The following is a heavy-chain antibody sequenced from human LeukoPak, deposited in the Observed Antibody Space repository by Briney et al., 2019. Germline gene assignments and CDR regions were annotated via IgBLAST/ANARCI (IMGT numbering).Heavy chain of an antibody. V-gene: IGHV4-31*03. CDR3: ARLSYGSGSHYNFYFDF. D-gene: IGHD3-10*01. CDR2: VYYSGST. Sequence: PSETLSLTCTVSGGSISSGGYYWSWIRQHPGKGLEWIGYVYYSGSTYYNPSLKSRVTISVDTSKNQFSLKLSSVTAADTAVYYCARLSYGSGSHYNFYFDFWGQGTLVTVSA. J-gene: IGHJ4*02. CDR1: GGSISSGGYY.